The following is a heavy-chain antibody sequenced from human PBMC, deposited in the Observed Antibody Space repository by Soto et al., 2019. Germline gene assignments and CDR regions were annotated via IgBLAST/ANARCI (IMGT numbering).Heavy chain of an antibody. V-gene: IGHV3-48*03. CDR3: VRDTMRASAAASLDY. D-gene: IGHD6-13*01. Sequence: TGRSLRLSCAASGFTFSTYEFNWVRQAPGRGLEWISYISVSGNIIKYADSVKGRFTISRDNAENSLHLHMSSLRVDDTAVYFCVRDTMRASAAASLDYWGQGTQVTVSS. CDR2: ISVSGNII. J-gene: IGHJ4*02. CDR1: GFTFSTYE.